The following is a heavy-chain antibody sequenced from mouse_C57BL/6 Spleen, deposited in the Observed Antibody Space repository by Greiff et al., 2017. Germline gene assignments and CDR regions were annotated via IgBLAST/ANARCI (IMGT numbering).Heavy chain of an antibody. Sequence: DVMLVESGGGLVKPGGSLKLSCAASGFTFSSYSMSWVRQTPEERLEWVATISGGGGNTYYTDNVKGRFTISRDNAKNTLYLQMSSLKSEDTALYYFARHLSDDGAYRDWGNGTIVTVSA. CDR1: GFTFSSYS. D-gene: IGHD2-13*01. V-gene: IGHV5-9*01. CDR2: ISGGGGNT. CDR3: ARHLSDDGAYRD. J-gene: IGHJ3*01.